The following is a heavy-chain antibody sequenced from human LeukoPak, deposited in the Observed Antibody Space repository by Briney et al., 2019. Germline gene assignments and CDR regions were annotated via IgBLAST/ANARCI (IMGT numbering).Heavy chain of an antibody. V-gene: IGHV5-51*01. Sequence: KNGESLKISCKGPGYSFTSYWIGWVRQLPGKGLEWMGIIYPGDSDTRYSPSFQGQVTISTDKSISTAYLQWSSLKASDTAMYFCARGGPNYALDYWGQGTLVTVSS. CDR3: ARGGPNYALDY. CDR1: GYSFTSYW. D-gene: IGHD2-2*01. CDR2: IYPGDSDT. J-gene: IGHJ4*02.